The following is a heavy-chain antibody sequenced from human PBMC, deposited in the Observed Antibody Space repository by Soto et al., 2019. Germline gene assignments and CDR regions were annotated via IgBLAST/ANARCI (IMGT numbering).Heavy chain of an antibody. CDR3: AQGGYYDSSGYYYDRGFEY. V-gene: IGHV1-18*01. Sequence: ASVKVCCKASRYTFTSYGISLLRHSPGQGLEWMGWISAYNGNTNYAQKLQGRVTMTTDTSTSTAYMELRSLRSDDTAVYYCAQGGYYDSSGYYYDRGFEYWGQGTLVTVSS. J-gene: IGHJ4*02. D-gene: IGHD3-22*01. CDR1: RYTFTSYG. CDR2: ISAYNGNT.